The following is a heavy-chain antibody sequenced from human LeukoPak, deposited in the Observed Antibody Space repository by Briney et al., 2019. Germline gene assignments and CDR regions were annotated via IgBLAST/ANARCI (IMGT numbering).Heavy chain of an antibody. D-gene: IGHD6-13*01. Sequence: SETLSLTCAVYGGSFSGSYWSWIRQPPGKGLEWIGEINHSGSTNYNPSLKSRVTISVDTSKNQFSLKLSSVTAADTAVYYCARASRGGTRNSSSWFLYYFDYWGQGTLVTVSS. J-gene: IGHJ4*02. CDR2: INHSGST. CDR3: ARASRGGTRNSSSWFLYYFDY. CDR1: GGSFSGSY. V-gene: IGHV4-34*01.